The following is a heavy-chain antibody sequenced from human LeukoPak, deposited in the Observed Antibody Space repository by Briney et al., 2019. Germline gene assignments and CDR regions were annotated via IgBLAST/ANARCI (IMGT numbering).Heavy chain of an antibody. Sequence: PSETLSLSCTVSGGSISSRSDYWGWIRQTPGKGLEWIGNLDSSGSTYYNPSLKSRVTISVGTSKNQFSLNLRSVTAADTAIYFCSRSHDYGGLYFYYYMDVWGKGTTVTVSS. CDR3: SRSHDYGGLYFYYYMDV. J-gene: IGHJ6*03. V-gene: IGHV4-39*01. CDR2: LDSSGST. CDR1: GGSISSRSDY. D-gene: IGHD4-23*01.